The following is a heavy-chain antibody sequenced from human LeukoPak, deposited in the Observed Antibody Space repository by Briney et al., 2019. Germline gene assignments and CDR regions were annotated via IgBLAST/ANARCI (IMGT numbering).Heavy chain of an antibody. V-gene: IGHV4-61*02. D-gene: IGHD2-2*01. CDR2: IYTSGST. CDR3: ARLTSIVVVPAASFDY. CDR1: GDSISSGSYY. J-gene: IGHJ4*02. Sequence: SETLSLTCTVSGDSISSGSYYWSWIRQPAGKGLEWIGRIYTSGSTNYNPSLKSRVTISVDTSKNQFSLKLSSVTAADTAVYYCARLTSIVVVPAASFDYWGQGTLVTVSS.